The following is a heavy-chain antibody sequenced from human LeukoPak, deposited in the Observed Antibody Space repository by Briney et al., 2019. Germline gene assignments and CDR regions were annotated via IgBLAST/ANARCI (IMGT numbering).Heavy chain of an antibody. J-gene: IGHJ6*03. CDR3: ARDLLGDSSGWPYYYYYYMDV. CDR2: INQDGSEK. Sequence: GGSLRLSCAASGFTLSNYWMTWVRQAPGKGLEWVANINQDGSEKFYVDSVKGRFTISRDNAKNSPYLQMNSLRAEDTAVYYCARDLLGDSSGWPYYYYYYMDVWGRGTTVTVSS. V-gene: IGHV3-7*01. D-gene: IGHD6-19*01. CDR1: GFTLSNYW.